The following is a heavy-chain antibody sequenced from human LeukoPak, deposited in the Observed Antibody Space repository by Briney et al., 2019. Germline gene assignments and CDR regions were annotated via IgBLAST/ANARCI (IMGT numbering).Heavy chain of an antibody. V-gene: IGHV4-31*03. CDR2: IYYSGST. J-gene: IGHJ5*02. CDR1: GGSISSGGYY. Sequence: SETLSLTCTVSGGSISSGGYYWNWIRQHPGKGLEWIGYIYYSGSTYYNPSLKSRVTISVDTSKNQFSLKLSSVTAADTAVCYCARGIVMVVAANNGFDPWGQGTLVTVSS. CDR3: ARGIVMVVAANNGFDP. D-gene: IGHD2-15*01.